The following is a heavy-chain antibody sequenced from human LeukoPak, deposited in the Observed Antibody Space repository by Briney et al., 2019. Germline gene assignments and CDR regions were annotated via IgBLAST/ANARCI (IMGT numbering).Heavy chain of an antibody. CDR3: ARGVYIAAAQYGY. V-gene: IGHV4-59*11. CDR2: IYYSGTT. J-gene: IGHJ4*02. Sequence: SETLSLTCTVSGGSISSHYWSWIRQPPGKGLEWVGYIYYSGTTNYNPSLKSRVAISVDTSKNQFSLKLSSVTAADTAVYYCARGVYIAAAQYGYWGQGTLVTVSS. D-gene: IGHD6-13*01. CDR1: GGSISSHY.